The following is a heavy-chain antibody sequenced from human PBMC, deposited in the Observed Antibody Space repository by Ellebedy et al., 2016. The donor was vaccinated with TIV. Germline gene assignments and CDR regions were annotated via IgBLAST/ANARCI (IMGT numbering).Heavy chain of an antibody. D-gene: IGHD2-15*01. Sequence: GGSLRLSCAASGFTFSRYSVSWVRQAPGKGLEWVANIKEDGSAKYYVDSVEGRFTVSRDNAKNSLYLQMNRLRAEDTAVYYCANFGLTWGGSSDGFDLWGQGTMVTVSS. V-gene: IGHV3-7*01. CDR3: ANFGLTWGGSSDGFDL. CDR1: GFTFSRYS. J-gene: IGHJ3*01. CDR2: IKEDGSAK.